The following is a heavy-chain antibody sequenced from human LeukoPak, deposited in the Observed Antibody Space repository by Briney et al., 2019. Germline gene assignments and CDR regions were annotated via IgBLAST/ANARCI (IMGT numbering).Heavy chain of an antibody. D-gene: IGHD2-15*01. Sequence: SGTLSLTCTVSGGSISSYYWSWIRQPPGKGLEWIGYIYYSGSTNYNPSLKSRVTISVDTSKNQFSLKLSSVTAADTAVYYCARLGYCSGGSCYSWFDPWGQGTLVTVSS. CDR1: GGSISSYY. V-gene: IGHV4-59*01. J-gene: IGHJ5*02. CDR3: ARLGYCSGGSCYSWFDP. CDR2: IYYSGST.